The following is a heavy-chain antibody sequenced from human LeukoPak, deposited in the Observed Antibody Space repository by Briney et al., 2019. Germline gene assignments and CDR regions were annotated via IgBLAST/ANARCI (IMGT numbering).Heavy chain of an antibody. CDR1: GGSFSGYY. Sequence: SETLSLTCAIYGGSFSGYYWSWIRQPPGKGLEWIGKINHSGSTNYNPSLKSRVTISVDTSKNQFSLKLSSVTAADTAVYYCARGTYKYYDFWSGSQRGAFDIWGQGTMVTVSS. J-gene: IGHJ3*02. CDR2: INHSGST. CDR3: ARGTYKYYDFWSGSQRGAFDI. D-gene: IGHD3-3*01. V-gene: IGHV4-34*01.